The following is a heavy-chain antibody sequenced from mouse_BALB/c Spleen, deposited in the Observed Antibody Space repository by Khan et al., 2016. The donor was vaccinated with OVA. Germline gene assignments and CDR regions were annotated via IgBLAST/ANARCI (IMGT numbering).Heavy chain of an antibody. Sequence: QVQLQQSGPGPVAPSQSLSITCTISGFSLTNYGVHWVRQPPGKGLEWLVVIWSDGSTTYNSALKSRLTISKDNSKSQVFLKMNSLQTDDTAMYFCARQPYYHYNIMDYWGQGTSVTVSS. CDR3: ARQPYYHYNIMDY. CDR1: GFSLTNYG. J-gene: IGHJ4*01. D-gene: IGHD2-10*01. V-gene: IGHV2-6-1*01. CDR2: IWSDGST.